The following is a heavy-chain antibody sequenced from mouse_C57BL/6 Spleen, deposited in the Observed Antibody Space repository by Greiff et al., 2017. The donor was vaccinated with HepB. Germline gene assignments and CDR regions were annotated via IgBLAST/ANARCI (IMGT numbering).Heavy chain of an antibody. J-gene: IGHJ4*01. D-gene: IGHD2-3*01. CDR2: ISYDGSN. V-gene: IGHV3-6*01. CDR1: GYSITSGYY. Sequence: EVQLQESGPGLVKPSQSLSLTCSVTGYSITSGYYWNWIRQFPGNKLEWMGYISYDGSNNYNPSLKNRISITRDTSKNQFFLKLNSVTTEDTATYYCARGGYWEAMDYWGQGTSVTVSS. CDR3: ARGGYWEAMDY.